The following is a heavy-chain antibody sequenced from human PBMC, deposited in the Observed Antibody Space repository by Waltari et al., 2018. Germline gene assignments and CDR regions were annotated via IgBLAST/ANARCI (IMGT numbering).Heavy chain of an antibody. J-gene: IGHJ4*02. D-gene: IGHD3-22*01. Sequence: QLQLQESGPGLVKPSETLSLTCTVSGGSISSSSYYWGWIRQPPGKGLEWIGSIYYSGSTYYNPSLRSRVTISVDTSKIQFSLKLSSVTAADAAVYYCARDRPGIYYYDSSGYFDYWGQGTLVTVSS. CDR3: ARDRPGIYYYDSSGYFDY. CDR1: GGSISSSSYY. V-gene: IGHV4-39*07. CDR2: IYYSGST.